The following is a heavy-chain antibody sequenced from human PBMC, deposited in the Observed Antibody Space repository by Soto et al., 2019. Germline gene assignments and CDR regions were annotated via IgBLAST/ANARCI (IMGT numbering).Heavy chain of an antibody. V-gene: IGHV1-18*01. CDR2: ISAYNGNT. D-gene: IGHD3-10*01. CDR1: GYTFTSYG. Sequence: GASVKVSCKASGYTFTSYGIGWVRQAPGQGLEWMGWISAYNGNTNYAQKLQGRVTMTTDTSTSTAYMELRSLRSDDTAVYYCARGRLLWFGDPNFDYWGQGTLVTVSS. J-gene: IGHJ4*02. CDR3: ARGRLLWFGDPNFDY.